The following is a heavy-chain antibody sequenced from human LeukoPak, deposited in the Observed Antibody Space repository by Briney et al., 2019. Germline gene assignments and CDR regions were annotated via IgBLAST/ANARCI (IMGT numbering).Heavy chain of an antibody. J-gene: IGHJ6*03. D-gene: IGHD1-26*01. CDR1: GGTFSSYA. V-gene: IGHV1-69*13. Sequence: SVKVSCKASGGTFSSYAISWVRQAPGQGLEWMGGIIPIFGTANYAQRFQGRVTITADESTSTAYMELSSLRSEDTAVYYCVFIVRDYMDVWGKGTTVTISS. CDR2: IIPIFGTA. CDR3: VFIVRDYMDV.